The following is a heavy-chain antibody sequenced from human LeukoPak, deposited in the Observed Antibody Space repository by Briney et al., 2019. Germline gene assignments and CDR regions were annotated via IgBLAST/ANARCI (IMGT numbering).Heavy chain of an antibody. D-gene: IGHD3-9*01. CDR3: SKWGDYDVLTGYYDSDF. CDR2: IVGSGGST. V-gene: IGHV3-23*01. CDR1: GFTFSNYA. Sequence: ASLRLSCAASGFTFSNYAMSWVRQAPGKGLEWVSAIVGSGGSTYYADSVKGRFSISRDNSKNTLFLQMNSLRVEDTALYYCSKWGDYDVLTGYYDSDFWGQGTLVTVSS. J-gene: IGHJ4*02.